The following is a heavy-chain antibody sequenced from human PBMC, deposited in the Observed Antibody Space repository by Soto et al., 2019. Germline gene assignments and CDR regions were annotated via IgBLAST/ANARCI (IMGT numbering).Heavy chain of an antibody. J-gene: IGHJ6*02. CDR3: ARGSGWRRKTYYYYGMDV. CDR1: GYSFSFYG. D-gene: IGHD6-19*01. CDR2: IIPIFGTA. V-gene: IGHV1-69*13. Sequence: GASVKVSCKASGYSFSFYGINWVRQAPGQGLEWMGGIIPIFGTANYAQKFQGRVTITADESTSTAYMELSSLRSEDTAVYYCARGSGWRRKTYYYYGMDVWGQGTTVTVSS.